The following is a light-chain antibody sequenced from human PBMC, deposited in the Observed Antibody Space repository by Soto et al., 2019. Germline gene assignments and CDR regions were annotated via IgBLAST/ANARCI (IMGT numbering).Light chain of an antibody. J-gene: IGLJ2*01. V-gene: IGLV2-8*01. Sequence: QYAPTQPPSASGSPGQSVTISCTGTSSDVGGYNYVSWYQQHPGKAPKLMISEVSKRPSGVPDRFSGSKSGNTASLTVSRLQAEDEADYYCSSFAGNNNLVFGGGTKLTVL. CDR2: EVS. CDR1: SSDVGGYNY. CDR3: SSFAGNNNLV.